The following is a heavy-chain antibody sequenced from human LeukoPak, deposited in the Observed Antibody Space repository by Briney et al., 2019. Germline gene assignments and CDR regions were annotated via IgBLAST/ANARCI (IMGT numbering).Heavy chain of an antibody. V-gene: IGHV3-43*02. D-gene: IGHD2/OR15-2a*01. CDR3: AKANNSFSFTFDY. CDR1: GFTFRDFS. Sequence: GGSLRLCCAASGFTFRDFSMHWVRQAPGEGLEWVSLISGDESATHYADSVKGRFTISRDNSKHSVYLQMTGLTVEDTAFYYCAKANNSFSFTFDYWGQGALVTVSS. J-gene: IGHJ4*02. CDR2: ISGDESAT.